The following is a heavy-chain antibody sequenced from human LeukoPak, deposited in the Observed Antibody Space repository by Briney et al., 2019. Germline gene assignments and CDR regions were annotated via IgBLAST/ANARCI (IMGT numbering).Heavy chain of an antibody. Sequence: PSETLSLTCAVSGGSISSGGYSWSWIRQPPGKGLEWIGYIYHSGSTYYNPSLKSRVTISVDRSKNQFSLKLSSVTAADTAVYYCARARGIAVAGTGEDYFDYWGQGTLVTVSS. D-gene: IGHD6-19*01. CDR2: IYHSGST. CDR3: ARARGIAVAGTGEDYFDY. J-gene: IGHJ4*02. V-gene: IGHV4-30-2*01. CDR1: GGSISSGGYS.